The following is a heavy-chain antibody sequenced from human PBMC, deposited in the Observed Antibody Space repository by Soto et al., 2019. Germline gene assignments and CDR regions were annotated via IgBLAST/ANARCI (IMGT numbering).Heavy chain of an antibody. D-gene: IGHD1-26*01. CDR2: IYYSGST. CDR3: ARGWWEREGYVMGV. CDR1: GGSISSYY. J-gene: IGHJ6*02. Sequence: SETLSLTCTVSGGSISSYYWSWIRQPPGKELQYIGYIYYSGSTNYNPSLKSRVTISDDTSTNQFSLTLSSVTAADTAAYYCARGWWEREGYVMGVWGPGTTVTVSS. V-gene: IGHV4-59*08.